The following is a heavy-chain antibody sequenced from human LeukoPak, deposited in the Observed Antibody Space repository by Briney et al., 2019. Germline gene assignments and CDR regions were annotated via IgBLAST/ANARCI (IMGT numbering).Heavy chain of an antibody. CDR3: AKRQLTSGWFKYFDS. V-gene: IGHV3-23*01. J-gene: IGHJ4*02. CDR1: GFTFSDYG. D-gene: IGHD6-19*01. CDR2: ISENGDKT. Sequence: GGSLRLSCAVSGFTFSDYGMGWVRQAPGEGLQWVSFISENGDKTFYPDSVRGRFTISRDNSKNTLYLQTNSPRADDTAVYFCAKRQLTSGWFKYFDSWGQGTLVTVSS.